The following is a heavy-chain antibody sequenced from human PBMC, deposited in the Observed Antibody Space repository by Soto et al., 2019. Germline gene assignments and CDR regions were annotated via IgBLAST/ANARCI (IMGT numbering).Heavy chain of an antibody. D-gene: IGHD2-2*01. CDR3: AREMDCSSSSCYYYYGMDV. V-gene: IGHV1-8*01. Sequence: ASVKVSCKASVYTFTSYDINWVRQATGQGLEGVGWMNPNSGNTGYAQKFQGRVTRTRNTSISTAYMELSRLRSEDTAVYYCAREMDCSSSSCYYYYGMDVWGQGTTVTVSS. CDR1: VYTFTSYD. CDR2: MNPNSGNT. J-gene: IGHJ6*02.